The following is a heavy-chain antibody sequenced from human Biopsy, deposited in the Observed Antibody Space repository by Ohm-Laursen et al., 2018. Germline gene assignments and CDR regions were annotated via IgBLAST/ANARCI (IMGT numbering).Heavy chain of an antibody. V-gene: IGHV4-34*01. CDR2: INHRGYT. CDR3: ARSGQWARYYFDY. D-gene: IGHD6-19*01. Sequence: SDTPSLTCVVSGGSISGYYWSWIRQPPGKGLEWIGEINHRGYTDYNASLKGRVSISVDTSKNQLSLNLTSVTAADTAVFYCARSGQWARYYFDYWGHGTLVTVSP. J-gene: IGHJ4*01. CDR1: GGSISGYY.